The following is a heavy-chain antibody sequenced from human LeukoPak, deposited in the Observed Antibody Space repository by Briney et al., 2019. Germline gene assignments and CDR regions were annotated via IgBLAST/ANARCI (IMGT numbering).Heavy chain of an antibody. CDR1: GGSISSSSYY. Sequence: SETLSLTCTVSGGSISSSSYYWGWIRQPPGKGLEWIGSIYYSGSTYYNPSLKSRVTISVDTSKNQFSLKLSSVTAADTAVYYCARRYCSSTSCYDAFDIWGQGTMVTVSS. J-gene: IGHJ3*02. CDR3: ARRYCSSTSCYDAFDI. CDR2: IYYSGST. D-gene: IGHD2-2*01. V-gene: IGHV4-39*01.